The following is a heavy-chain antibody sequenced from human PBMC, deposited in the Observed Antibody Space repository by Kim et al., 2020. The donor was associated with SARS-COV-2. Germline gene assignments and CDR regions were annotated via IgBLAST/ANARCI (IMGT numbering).Heavy chain of an antibody. J-gene: IGHJ4*02. D-gene: IGHD6-13*01. V-gene: IGHV4-34*01. CDR2: INHSGST. CDR3: ARVGGAAAGNPN. CDR1: GGSFSGYY. Sequence: SETLSLTCAVYGGSFSGYYWSWIRQPPGKGLEWIGEINHSGSTNYNPSLKSRVTISVDTSKNQFSLKLSSVTAADTAVYYCARVGGAAAGNPNWGQGTLVTVSS.